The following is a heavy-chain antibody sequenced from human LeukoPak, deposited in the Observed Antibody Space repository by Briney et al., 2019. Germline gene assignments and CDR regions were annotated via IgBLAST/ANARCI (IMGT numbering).Heavy chain of an antibody. CDR1: GFTVTNNY. CDR3: ARYSTGWYYDY. V-gene: IGHV3-53*01. D-gene: IGHD6-19*01. CDR2: IYSGGST. Sequence: GGSLRLSCAASGFTVTNNYMSWVRQAPGKGLEWVSLIYSGGSTYYADSVKGRFTISRGKSKNTLYFQMNSLRAEDTAVYYCARYSTGWYYDYWGQGTLVAVSS. J-gene: IGHJ4*02.